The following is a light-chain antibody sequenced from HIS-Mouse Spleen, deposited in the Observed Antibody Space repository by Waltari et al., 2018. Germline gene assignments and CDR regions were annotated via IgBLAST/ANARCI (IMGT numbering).Light chain of an antibody. CDR2: GAS. CDR1: QSVSSSD. CDR3: QQYGSSPLT. V-gene: IGKV3-20*01. Sequence: EIVLTQSPGTLSLSPGERATLSRRASQSVSSSDLAWYQQKPGQAPRLLIYGASSRATGIPDRFSGSGSGTDFTLTISRLEPEDFAVYYCQQYGSSPLTFGGGTKVEIK. J-gene: IGKJ4*01.